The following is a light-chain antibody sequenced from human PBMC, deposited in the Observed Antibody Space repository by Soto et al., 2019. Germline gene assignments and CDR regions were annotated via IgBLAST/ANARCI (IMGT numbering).Light chain of an antibody. J-gene: IGLJ2*01. CDR3: QSYDSSLSGLV. Sequence: QSVLTQPPSVSGAPGQRVTISCTGSSSNIGAGYNVHWYQHLPGSAPKLLIFLNSNRPAGVPDRVSGSKSGTSAPLALSGLKAEDEDDYYGQSYDSSLSGLVFGGGTNLTVL. CDR1: SSNIGAGYN. V-gene: IGLV1-40*01. CDR2: LNS.